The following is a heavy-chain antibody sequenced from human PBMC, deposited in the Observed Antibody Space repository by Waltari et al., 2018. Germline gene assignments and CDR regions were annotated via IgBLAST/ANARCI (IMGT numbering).Heavy chain of an antibody. Sequence: QVQLQESGPGLVKPSETLSLTCTVSGGSISNFHFNWIRQSAGQGLEWIGRIHTTGSTNYNPSLESRVTMSVDTSKNQFSLHVKSVTAADTAVYYCARERHDYKDYNPLDYWGQGTLVTVSS. CDR3: ARERHDYKDYNPLDY. CDR2: IHTTGST. J-gene: IGHJ4*02. V-gene: IGHV4-4*07. D-gene: IGHD4-4*01. CDR1: GGSISNFH.